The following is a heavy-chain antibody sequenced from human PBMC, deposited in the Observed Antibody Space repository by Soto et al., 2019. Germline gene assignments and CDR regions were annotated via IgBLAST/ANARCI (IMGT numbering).Heavy chain of an antibody. V-gene: IGHV1-3*01. CDR3: ARDGVAAGNINFDY. D-gene: IGHD6-19*01. CDR2: ISGDSGNT. J-gene: IGHJ4*01. CDR1: GYTFTSYG. Sequence: GASVQVSCKASGYTFTSYGIHWVRQAPGQRLEWMGWISGDSGNTKYSPKLQDRVTITRDTSASTAYMELSSLRSEDTALYYCARDGVAAGNINFDYWGQGTLVTVSS.